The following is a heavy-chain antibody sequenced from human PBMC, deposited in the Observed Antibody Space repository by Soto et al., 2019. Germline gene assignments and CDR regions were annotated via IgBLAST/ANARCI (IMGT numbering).Heavy chain of an antibody. CDR3: AKDRRAGGNSAFYFDF. Sequence: ASVKVSCKGAGYTFSNYYMHWVRQAPGQGLEWMGIINPSGDSTSYAQEFQGRVTMTRETSTSTLYMELSSLRSEDTAVYYCAKDRRAGGNSAFYFDFWGQGAQVTVSS. CDR1: GYTFSNYY. J-gene: IGHJ4*02. V-gene: IGHV1-46*01. CDR2: INPSGDST. D-gene: IGHD3-16*01.